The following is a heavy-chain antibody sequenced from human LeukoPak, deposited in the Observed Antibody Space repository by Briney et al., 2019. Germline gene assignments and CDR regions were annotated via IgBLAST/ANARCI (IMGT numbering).Heavy chain of an antibody. CDR2: ISGDSHHI. Sequence: PGGSLRLSCAGSGFTFSSHSLNWVRQAPGKGLEWVSSISGDSHHIFYADSVKGRFTISRDNAKNSLYLQMNSLKAEDTAVYYCAKFETVAVIVMDFWGQGTLVIVSS. CDR3: AKFETVAVIVMDF. D-gene: IGHD6-19*01. J-gene: IGHJ4*02. V-gene: IGHV3-21*01. CDR1: GFTFSSHS.